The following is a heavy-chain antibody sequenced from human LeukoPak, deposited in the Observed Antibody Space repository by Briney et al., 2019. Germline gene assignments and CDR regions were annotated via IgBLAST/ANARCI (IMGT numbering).Heavy chain of an antibody. J-gene: IGHJ3*02. CDR3: ARAHSSKAFDI. D-gene: IGHD6-19*01. V-gene: IGHV3-53*01. Sequence: PGGSLRLSCAASGFSVSSNYISWVRQAPGKGLEWVSVIYSGSSTYYADSVKGRFTISRDNSKNTLYLQMNSLRAEDTAVYYCARAHSSKAFDIWGQGTMVTVSS. CDR1: GFSVSSNY. CDR2: IYSGSST.